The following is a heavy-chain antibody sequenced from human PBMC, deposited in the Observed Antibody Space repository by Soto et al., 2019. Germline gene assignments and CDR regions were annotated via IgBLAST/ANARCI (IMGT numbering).Heavy chain of an antibody. Sequence: GESLKISCKGSGYSFTSYWISWVRQMPGKGLEWMGRIDPSDSYTNYSPSFQGHVTISADKSISTAYLQWSSLKASDTAMYYCARYYYGDPESYYYYYYGMDVWGQGTTVTVSS. D-gene: IGHD4-17*01. CDR3: ARYYYGDPESYYYYYYGMDV. CDR1: GYSFTSYW. CDR2: IDPSDSYT. V-gene: IGHV5-10-1*01. J-gene: IGHJ6*02.